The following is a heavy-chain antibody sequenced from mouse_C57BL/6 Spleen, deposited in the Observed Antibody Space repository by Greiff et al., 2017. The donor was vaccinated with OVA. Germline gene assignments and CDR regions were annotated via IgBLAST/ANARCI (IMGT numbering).Heavy chain of an antibody. Sequence: QVQLQQSGAELVRPGASVTLSCKASGYTFTDYEMHWVKQTPVHGLEWIGAIDPETGGTAYNQKFKGKAILTADKSSSTAYMELRSLTSEDSAVYYCARWEGPPRGFAYWGQGTLVTVSA. CDR3: ARWEGPPRGFAY. V-gene: IGHV1-15*01. J-gene: IGHJ3*01. D-gene: IGHD3-3*01. CDR2: IDPETGGT. CDR1: GYTFTDYE.